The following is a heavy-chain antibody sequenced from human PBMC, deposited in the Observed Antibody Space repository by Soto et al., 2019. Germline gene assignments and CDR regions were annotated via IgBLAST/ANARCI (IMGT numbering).Heavy chain of an antibody. D-gene: IGHD3-10*01. CDR3: AREVLVWFGEFLEDYYYHGMDV. J-gene: IGHJ6*02. Sequence: EVQVVESGGGLVQPGGSLRLSCAXSGFXLSSYWMTWVRQAPGKGLEWVANIKEDGSETYYVDSVKGRFTISRDNAKNSLSLQLNSLRAEDTAVYYCAREVLVWFGEFLEDYYYHGMDVWGQGTTVTVSS. CDR2: IKEDGSET. CDR1: GFXLSSYW. V-gene: IGHV3-7*05.